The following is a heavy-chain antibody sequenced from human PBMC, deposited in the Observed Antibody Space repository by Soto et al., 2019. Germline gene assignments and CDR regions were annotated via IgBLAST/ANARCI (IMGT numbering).Heavy chain of an antibody. D-gene: IGHD6-19*01. CDR1: GFSFNRHG. CDR3: ARDRSSTYYYYGMDL. J-gene: IGHJ6*02. V-gene: IGHV3-30-3*01. Sequence: GGSLRLSCEASGFSFNRHGIHWVRQAPGKGLEWLAVISYDGSNQDYADSVKGRFSISRDNSKNTVYLQMNSLRAEDTAVYYCARDRSSTYYYYGMDLWGQGTTVTVSS. CDR2: ISYDGSNQ.